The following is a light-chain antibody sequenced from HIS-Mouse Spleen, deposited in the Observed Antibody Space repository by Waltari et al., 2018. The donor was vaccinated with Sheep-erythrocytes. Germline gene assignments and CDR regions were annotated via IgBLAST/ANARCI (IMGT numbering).Light chain of an antibody. CDR2: DAS. J-gene: IGKJ4*01. CDR1: QDISNY. CDR3: QQYDNILT. Sequence: DIQMTQSPSSLSASVGDRVTITCQASQDISNYLNWYQQKPGKAPKLLIYDASNLETGVPSRFSGSGSGTDFTFTISSLQPEDIATYYCQQYDNILTFGGGTK. V-gene: IGKV1-33*01.